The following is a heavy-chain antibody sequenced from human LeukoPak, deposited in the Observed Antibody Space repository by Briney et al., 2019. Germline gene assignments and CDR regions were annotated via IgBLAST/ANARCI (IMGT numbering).Heavy chain of an antibody. J-gene: IGHJ4*02. CDR1: GFTVSSNY. Sequence: GGSLRLSCAASGFTVSSNYMSWVRQAPGKGLEWVSAISGSGGSTYYADSVKGRFTISRDNSKNTLYLQMNSLRAEDTAVYYCVKDTSYSSSWYNYWGQGTLVTVSS. CDR3: VKDTSYSSSWYNY. D-gene: IGHD6-13*01. CDR2: ISGSGGST. V-gene: IGHV3-23*01.